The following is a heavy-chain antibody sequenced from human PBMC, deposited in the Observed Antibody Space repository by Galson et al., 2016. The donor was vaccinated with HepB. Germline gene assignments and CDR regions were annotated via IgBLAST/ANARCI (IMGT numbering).Heavy chain of an antibody. Sequence: ETLSLTCAVSGGSMSGINWWSWVRQPPGKGLELIGEIYHSGTTNYNPSLKSRVTIAVDKSKSQFSLKLTSVTAADTAVYYCARDRGGTASLFYWGQGILVTVSS. D-gene: IGHD2-15*01. CDR1: GGSMSGINW. CDR3: ARDRGGTASLFY. V-gene: IGHV4-4*02. CDR2: IYHSGTT. J-gene: IGHJ4*02.